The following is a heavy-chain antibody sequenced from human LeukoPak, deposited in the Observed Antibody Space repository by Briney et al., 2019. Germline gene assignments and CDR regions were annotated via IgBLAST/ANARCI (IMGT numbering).Heavy chain of an antibody. Sequence: GGSLRLSCAASGFTFSSYGMHWVRQAPGKGLEWVAVISYDGSNKYYADSVKGRFTISRDDSKNTLFLEMNSLSAEDTAVYYCAREESAYYREFWGQGTLLTVSS. CDR3: AREESAYYREF. CDR1: GFTFSSYG. D-gene: IGHD3-3*01. J-gene: IGHJ4*02. CDR2: ISYDGSNK. V-gene: IGHV3-30*03.